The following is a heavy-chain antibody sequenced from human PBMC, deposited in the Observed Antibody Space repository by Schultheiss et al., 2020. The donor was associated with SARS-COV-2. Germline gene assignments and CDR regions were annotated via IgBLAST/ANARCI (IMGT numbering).Heavy chain of an antibody. CDR1: GYTFTGYY. CDR3: ARDLGPGIAVAGDAFDI. CDR2: IIPIFGTA. Sequence: ASVKVSCKASGYTFTGYYMHWVRQAPGQGLEWMGGIIPIFGTANYAQKLQGRVTMTTDTSTSTAYMELRSLRSDDTAVYYCARDLGPGIAVAGDAFDIWGQGTMVTVAS. J-gene: IGHJ3*02. V-gene: IGHV1-18*04. D-gene: IGHD6-19*01.